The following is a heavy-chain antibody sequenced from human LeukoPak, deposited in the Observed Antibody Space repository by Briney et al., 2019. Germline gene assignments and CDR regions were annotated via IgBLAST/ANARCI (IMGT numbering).Heavy chain of an antibody. CDR1: GGSFSGYY. CDR3: ARTWILEAFDI. V-gene: IGHV4-34*01. Sequence: SETLSLTCAVYGGSFSGYYWSWIRQPPGKGLEWIGEINHSGSTNYNPSLKSRVTISVDTSKNQFSLKLSSVTAADTAVYYCARTWILEAFDIWGQGTMVTVSS. J-gene: IGHJ3*02. D-gene: IGHD5-18*01. CDR2: INHSGST.